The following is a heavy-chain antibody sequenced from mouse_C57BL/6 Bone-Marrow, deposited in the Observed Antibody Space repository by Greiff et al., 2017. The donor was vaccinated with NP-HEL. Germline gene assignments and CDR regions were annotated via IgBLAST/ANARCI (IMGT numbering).Heavy chain of an antibody. D-gene: IGHD2-5*01. CDR3: ARDWGLYYSNSYFDY. V-gene: IGHV5-4*01. CDR2: ISDGGSYT. J-gene: IGHJ2*01. Sequence: EVKLMESGGGLVKPGGSLKLSCAASGFTFSSYAMSWVRQTPEKRLEWVATISDGGSYTYYPDNVKGRFTISRDNAKNNLYLQMSHLKSEDTAMYYCARDWGLYYSNSYFDYWGQGTTLTVSS. CDR1: GFTFSSYA.